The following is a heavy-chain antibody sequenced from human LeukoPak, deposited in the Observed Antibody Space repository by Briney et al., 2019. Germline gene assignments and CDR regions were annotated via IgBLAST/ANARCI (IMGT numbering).Heavy chain of an antibody. V-gene: IGHV1-18*01. CDR3: ARDGSVVVPAAIGDY. J-gene: IGHJ4*02. CDR1: GYTFTSYG. CDR2: ISAYNGNT. Sequence: ASVKVSCKASGYTFTSYGISWVRQAPGQGLEWMGWISAYNGNTNYAQKLQGRVTMTTDTSTSTAYMELRSLRSDDTAVYYCARDGSVVVPAAIGDYWGQGTLVTVSS. D-gene: IGHD2-2*02.